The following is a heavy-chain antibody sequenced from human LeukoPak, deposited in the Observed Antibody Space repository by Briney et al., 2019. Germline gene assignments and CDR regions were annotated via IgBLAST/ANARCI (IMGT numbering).Heavy chain of an antibody. CDR1: GFTFGSYS. V-gene: IGHV3-23*01. Sequence: GGSLRLSCAASGFTFGSYSMTWVRQAPGKGLEWVSVVSGSGGSTYYADSVKGRFAISRDNSKNTLYLQMNSLRAEDTAVYYCARETAAGFDYWGQGTLVTVSS. CDR2: VSGSGGST. J-gene: IGHJ4*02. D-gene: IGHD6-13*01. CDR3: ARETAAGFDY.